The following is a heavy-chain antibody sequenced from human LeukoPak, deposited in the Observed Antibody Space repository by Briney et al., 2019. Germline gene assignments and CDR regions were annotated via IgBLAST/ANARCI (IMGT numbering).Heavy chain of an antibody. D-gene: IGHD3-10*01. CDR1: GYTFTSYY. V-gene: IGHV1-46*01. CDR2: INPSGGST. J-gene: IGHJ4*02. Sequence: ASVKVSCKASGYTFTSYYMHWVRQAPRQGLEWMGIINPSGGSTSYAQKFQGRVTMTRDTSTSTVYMELSSLRSEDTAVYYCARDRLLWFGELSRYYFDYWGQGTLVTVSS. CDR3: ARDRLLWFGELSRYYFDY.